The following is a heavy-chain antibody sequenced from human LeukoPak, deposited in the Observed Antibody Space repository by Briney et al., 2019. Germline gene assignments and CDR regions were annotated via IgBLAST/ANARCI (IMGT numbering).Heavy chain of an antibody. Sequence: ASVKVSCKASGYTFTSYYMHWVRQALGQGLEWMGISNPSGGSTSYAQKFQGRVTMTRDTSTSTVYMELSSLRSEDTAVYYCARDHEWELMEDYWGQGTLVTVSS. D-gene: IGHD1-26*01. CDR3: ARDHEWELMEDY. CDR1: GYTFTSYY. J-gene: IGHJ4*02. CDR2: SNPSGGST. V-gene: IGHV1-46*01.